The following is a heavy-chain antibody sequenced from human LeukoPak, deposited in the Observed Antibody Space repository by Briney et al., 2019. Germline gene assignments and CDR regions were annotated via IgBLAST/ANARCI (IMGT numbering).Heavy chain of an antibody. Sequence: GASVKVSCKTSGYTFTGYDINWVRQAAGQGFEWMGWMHPNSGDTGYAHNLQGGITITRDSSTATVFMELSSLRSEDTAMYYCARGRLNGNVDFWGQGTLVTVSS. J-gene: IGHJ4*02. CDR3: ARGRLNGNVDF. CDR2: MHPNSGDT. V-gene: IGHV1-8*01. D-gene: IGHD1-20*01. CDR1: GYTFTGYD.